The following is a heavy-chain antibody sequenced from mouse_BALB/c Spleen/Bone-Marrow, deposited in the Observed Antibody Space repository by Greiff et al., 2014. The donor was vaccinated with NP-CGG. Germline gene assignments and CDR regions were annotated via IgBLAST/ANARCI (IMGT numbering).Heavy chain of an antibody. Sequence: VQLQQSGAELVKPGASVKLSCTASGFNIKDTYMHWVKQRPEQGLEWIGRIDPANGNTKYDPTFQGKATITADTSSNTTYLQLSSLTSGDTAVYYCARCLLPGGLDDWGQGTSVTVSS. CDR2: IDPANGNT. D-gene: IGHD1-1*02. J-gene: IGHJ4*01. CDR3: ARCLLPGGLDD. CDR1: GFNIKDTY. V-gene: IGHV14-3*02.